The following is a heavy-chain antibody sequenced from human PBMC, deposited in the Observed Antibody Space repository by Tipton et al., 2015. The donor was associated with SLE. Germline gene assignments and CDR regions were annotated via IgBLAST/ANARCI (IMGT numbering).Heavy chain of an antibody. CDR1: GYTFTSYG. D-gene: IGHD2-15*01. CDR2: INPSSGDT. V-gene: IGHV1-2*06. J-gene: IGHJ6*02. Sequence: QVQLVQSGTELKKPGASVKVSCKASGYTFTSYGISWVRQAPGQGLEWMGRINPSSGDTNYAQKFQGRVTLTRDTSISTAYMELRRLRSDDTAMFYCARDGYCSSGSCHLDYYYYGMDVWGQGTTVTVSS. CDR3: ARDGYCSSGSCHLDYYYYGMDV.